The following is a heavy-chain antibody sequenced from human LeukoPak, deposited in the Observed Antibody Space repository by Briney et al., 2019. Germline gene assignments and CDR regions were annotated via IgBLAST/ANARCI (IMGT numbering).Heavy chain of an antibody. CDR3: ARDIGDGYSGFDP. D-gene: IGHD5-24*01. CDR2: IYYSGST. V-gene: IGHV4-31*11. CDR1: GGSISSGGYS. Sequence: SETLSLTCAVSGGSISSGGYSWSWIRQHPGKGLEWIGYIYYSGSTYYNPSLKSRVTISVDTSKNQFSLKLSSVTAADTAVYYCARDIGDGYSGFDPWGQGTLVTVSS. J-gene: IGHJ5*02.